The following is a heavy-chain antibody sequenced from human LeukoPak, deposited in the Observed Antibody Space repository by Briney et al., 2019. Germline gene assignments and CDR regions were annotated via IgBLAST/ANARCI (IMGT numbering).Heavy chain of an antibody. D-gene: IGHD6-13*01. CDR2: IKEDGSER. CDR1: AFIFSGHW. V-gene: IGHV3-7*01. Sequence: GGSLRLSCEGSAFIFSGHWVNWVRQTPGKGLEWVASIKEDGSERQYVDSVKGRFTISRDNSKNTLYLQMNSLRAEDTAVYYCARDRRRYSSSWYDFDYWGQGTLVTVSS. CDR3: ARDRRRYSSSWYDFDY. J-gene: IGHJ4*02.